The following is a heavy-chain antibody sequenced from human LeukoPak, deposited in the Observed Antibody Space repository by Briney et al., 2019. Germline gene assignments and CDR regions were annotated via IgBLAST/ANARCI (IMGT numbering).Heavy chain of an antibody. V-gene: IGHV3-23*01. CDR1: ECTFSSYA. Sequence: GESLRLSCAAPECTFSSYAMSWVRQAPGKGLEWAAAMSVSGGSTYYAASVKGRFPISRDNSKNTLYLQMNSLRAEDTVLYFRAQDGIRYSRSYYYYGMDVWGKGTTVTVSS. CDR2: MSVSGGST. D-gene: IGHD3-9*01. CDR3: AQDGIRYSRSYYYYGMDV. J-gene: IGHJ6*04.